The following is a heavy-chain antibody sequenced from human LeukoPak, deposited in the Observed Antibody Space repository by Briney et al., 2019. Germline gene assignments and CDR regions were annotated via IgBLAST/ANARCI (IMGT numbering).Heavy chain of an antibody. J-gene: IGHJ4*02. CDR3: ARELLNAPTPGAY. D-gene: IGHD2-21*01. Sequence: SEALSLTCAVSIDSTNGNYWSWVRQSPGKGLEWIGEVHRSGSTNYKPSLKRRVTISIDRSKDQISLDLTSVTAADTAVYYCARELLNAPTPGAYWGQGILVTVSS. CDR1: IDSTNGNY. V-gene: IGHV4-4*02. CDR2: VHRSGST.